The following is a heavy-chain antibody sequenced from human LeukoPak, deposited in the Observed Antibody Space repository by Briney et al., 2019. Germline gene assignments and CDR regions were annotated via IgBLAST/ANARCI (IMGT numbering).Heavy chain of an antibody. D-gene: IGHD6-19*01. CDR2: INHSGST. CDR3: ARARAPAVAGKRDPHFDY. Sequence: KPSETLSLTCAVYGGSFSGYYWSWIRQPPGKGLEWIGEINHSGSTNYNPSLKSRVTISVDTSKNQFSLKLSSVTAADTAVYYCARARAPAVAGKRDPHFDYWGQGTLVTVSS. CDR1: GGSFSGYY. J-gene: IGHJ4*02. V-gene: IGHV4-34*01.